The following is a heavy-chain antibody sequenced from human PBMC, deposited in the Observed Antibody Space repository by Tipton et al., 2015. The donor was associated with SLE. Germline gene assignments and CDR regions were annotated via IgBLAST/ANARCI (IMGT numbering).Heavy chain of an antibody. V-gene: IGHV4-61*01. CDR2: IYYSGST. D-gene: IGHD3-10*01. J-gene: IGHJ4*02. CDR3: ARGGSYGSGSYSH. Sequence: TLSLTCTVSGGSVSSGSYYWSWIRQPPGKGLEWIGYIYYSGSTNYNPSLKSRVTTSVDTSKNQFSLKLSSVTAADTAVYYCARGGSYGSGSYSHWGQGTLVTVSS. CDR1: GGSVSSGSYY.